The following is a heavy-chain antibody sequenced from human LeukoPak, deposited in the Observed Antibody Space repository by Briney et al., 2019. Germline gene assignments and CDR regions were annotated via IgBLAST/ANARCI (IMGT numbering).Heavy chain of an antibody. D-gene: IGHD6-6*01. CDR1: GGTFSSYA. Sequence: SVKVSCKASGGTFSSYAISWVRQAPGQGLEWMGGIIPIFGTANYAQKFQGRVTITTDESTSTAYMELSSLRSEDTAVYYCASRIAARQDAFDIWGQGTMVTVSS. CDR2: IIPIFGTA. CDR3: ASRIAARQDAFDI. V-gene: IGHV1-69*05. J-gene: IGHJ3*02.